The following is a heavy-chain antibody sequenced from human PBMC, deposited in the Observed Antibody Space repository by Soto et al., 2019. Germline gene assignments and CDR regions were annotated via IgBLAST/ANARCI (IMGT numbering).Heavy chain of an antibody. CDR1: GFSFTNFA. CDR3: ARLWAYCGGYCRSTRDPFDI. J-gene: IGHJ3*02. Sequence: PGGSLRLSCAASGFSFTNFAMSWVRQAPGKGPEWVSSISSSSSYIYYADSVKGRFTISRDNAKNSLYLQMNSLRAEDTAVYYCARLWAYCGGYCRSTRDPFDIFRQGXMVTVS. V-gene: IGHV3-21*01. CDR2: ISSSSSYI. D-gene: IGHD2-21*02.